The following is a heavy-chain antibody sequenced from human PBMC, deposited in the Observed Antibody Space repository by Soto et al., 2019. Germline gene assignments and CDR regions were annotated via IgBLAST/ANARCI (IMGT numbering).Heavy chain of an antibody. J-gene: IGHJ4*02. Sequence: SETLSLTCTVYGGSISSYYLSWIRQPPGKGLEWIGYIYYSGSTNYNPSLKSRVTISVDTSKNQFSLKLGFVTAADTAVYYWARAYGGYADYWGQGALVTVSS. CDR1: GGSISSYY. D-gene: IGHD5-12*01. CDR2: IYYSGST. CDR3: ARAYGGYADY. V-gene: IGHV4-59*01.